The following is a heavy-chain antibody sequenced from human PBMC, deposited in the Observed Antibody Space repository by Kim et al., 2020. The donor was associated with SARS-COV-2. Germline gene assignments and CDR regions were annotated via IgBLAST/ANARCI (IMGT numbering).Heavy chain of an antibody. V-gene: IGHV3-30*01. CDR3: ARDADSSGYDYYYYGMDV. Sequence: KGRFTISRDNSKNTLYLQMNSLRAEDTAVYYCARDADSSGYDYYYYGMDVWGQGTTVTVSS. D-gene: IGHD3-22*01. J-gene: IGHJ6*02.